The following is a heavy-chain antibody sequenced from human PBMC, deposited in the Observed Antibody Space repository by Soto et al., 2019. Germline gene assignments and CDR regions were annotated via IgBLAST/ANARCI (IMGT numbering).Heavy chain of an antibody. CDR3: ARDAAVGLVDY. CDR2: ISAHNGNT. Sequence: QVQLVQSGAEVKKPGASVKVSCKASGHTFTSYGISWVRQAPGQGLEWMGWISAHNGNTNHAQKLQGRVTMTTDTSTSTADMELRSLRSDDTAVYYCARDAAVGLVDYWGQGTLVTVSS. J-gene: IGHJ4*02. V-gene: IGHV1-18*01. D-gene: IGHD1-26*01. CDR1: GHTFTSYG.